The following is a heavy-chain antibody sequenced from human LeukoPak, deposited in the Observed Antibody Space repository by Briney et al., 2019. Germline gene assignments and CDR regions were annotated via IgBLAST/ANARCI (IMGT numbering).Heavy chain of an antibody. Sequence: SETLSLTCTVSGGSISSSSYYWGWVRQPPGKGLEWVGGIYYSGSTYYNPSLKSRVTISVDTSKNQFSLKLSSVTAADTAVYYCARHGSREQWLPLNYYGMDVWGQGTTVTVSS. J-gene: IGHJ6*02. D-gene: IGHD6-19*01. CDR1: GGSISSSSYY. V-gene: IGHV4-39*01. CDR2: IYYSGST. CDR3: ARHGSREQWLPLNYYGMDV.